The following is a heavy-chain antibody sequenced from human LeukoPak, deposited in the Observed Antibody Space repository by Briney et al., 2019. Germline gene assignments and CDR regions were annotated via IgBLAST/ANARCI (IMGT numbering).Heavy chain of an antibody. CDR2: INPNSGGT. J-gene: IGHJ4*02. Sequence: GASVKVSCKPSGYTFTHLHWVRQAPGQGLEWMGWINPNSGGTNYAQDFQGRVTMTRDTSISTAYMELSRLTSDDTAVYYCASNTESGYWGQGTLVTVSS. V-gene: IGHV1-2*02. CDR1: GYTFTH. CDR3: ASNTESGY. D-gene: IGHD2-2*02.